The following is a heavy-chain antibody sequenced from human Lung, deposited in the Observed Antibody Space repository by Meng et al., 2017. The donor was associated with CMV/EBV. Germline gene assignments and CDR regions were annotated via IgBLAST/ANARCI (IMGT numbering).Heavy chain of an antibody. CDR3: ARDPPPVASRFYY. Sequence: GESXKISCAASGFTFSTYWMSWVRQSPKGLEWVANIGQDGIEKYYVDSVKGRFTISRDNAKSSLFLQMNSLRAEDTAVYFCARDPPPVASRFYYWGQGRLVTVSS. D-gene: IGHD2-15*01. CDR2: IGQDGIEK. J-gene: IGHJ4*02. V-gene: IGHV3-7*01. CDR1: GFTFSTYW.